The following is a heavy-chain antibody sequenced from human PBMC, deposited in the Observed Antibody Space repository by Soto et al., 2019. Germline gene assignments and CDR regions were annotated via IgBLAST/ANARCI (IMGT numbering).Heavy chain of an antibody. CDR1: GYIFTTYG. Sequence: QIQLVQFGGEVARPGASVTVSCEASGYIFTTYGLSWVRQTPAHGLEWMGWISADSGYTQYAQFFQGRVTMTRDTSSNTGYKTLRALTSDDTGIYYCARDRPPGSLYGMDAWGQGTAVAVSS. CDR3: ARDRPPGSLYGMDA. J-gene: IGHJ6*02. V-gene: IGHV1-18*01. CDR2: ISADSGYT.